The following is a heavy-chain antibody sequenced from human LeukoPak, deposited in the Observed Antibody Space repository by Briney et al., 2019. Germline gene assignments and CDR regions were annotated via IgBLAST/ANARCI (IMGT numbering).Heavy chain of an antibody. CDR3: ARGTAYTEHSFFDY. J-gene: IGHJ4*02. Sequence: ASVKGSCKASGYTFTGYYLHWVRQAPGQGPEWMGWINPNSGDTNYAQKFQGRVTMTWDTSISTAYMGLSRLKSDDTAIYHCARGTAYTEHSFFDYWGQGTLVTVSS. V-gene: IGHV1-2*02. CDR1: GYTFTGYY. D-gene: IGHD3-16*01. CDR2: INPNSGDT.